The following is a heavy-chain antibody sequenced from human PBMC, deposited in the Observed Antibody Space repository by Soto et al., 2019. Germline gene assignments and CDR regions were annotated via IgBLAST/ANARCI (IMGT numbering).Heavy chain of an antibody. Sequence: SWPSLVNPTETLPVNSPLSGFSPSKTCMGVCEIPQPPRKALECLAHIFSNDEKSYSPSLKSRLTISKDTSKNQVVLTITNVDPVDTATYYCARLLGFCSSSSSRDLDYWGQGTMVTVSS. V-gene: IGHV2-26*01. D-gene: IGHD6-13*01. CDR2: IFSNDEK. J-gene: IGHJ4*02. CDR3: ARLLGFCSSSSSRDLDY. CDR1: GFSPSKTCMG.